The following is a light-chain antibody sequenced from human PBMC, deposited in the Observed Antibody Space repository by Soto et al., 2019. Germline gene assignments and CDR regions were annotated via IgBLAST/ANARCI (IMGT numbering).Light chain of an antibody. V-gene: IGKV1-39*01. CDR3: QQSYSTPPT. J-gene: IGKJ4*01. CDR1: QDIKNY. CDR2: DTS. Sequence: DIKMTQSPSSLSASVGDRVTITCQASQDIKNYLNWYQQKSGKAPKLLIYDTSDLETGVPSRFSGSGSETDFTLTIITLQPEDFATYYCQQSYSTPPTFGGGTKV.